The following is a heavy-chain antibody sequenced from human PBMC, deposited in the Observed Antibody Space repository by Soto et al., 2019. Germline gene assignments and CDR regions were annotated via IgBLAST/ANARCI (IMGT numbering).Heavy chain of an antibody. V-gene: IGHV1-3*01. CDR3: ASAYYDFWSGYYYFDY. CDR2: INAGNGNT. J-gene: IGHJ4*02. CDR1: GYTFTSYA. Sequence: ASVKVSCKASGYTFTSYAIHWVRQAPGQRLEWMGWINAGNGNTKYSQKFQGRVTITRDTSASTAYMELSSLRSEDTAAYYCASAYYDFWSGYYYFDYWGQGTLVTVSS. D-gene: IGHD3-3*01.